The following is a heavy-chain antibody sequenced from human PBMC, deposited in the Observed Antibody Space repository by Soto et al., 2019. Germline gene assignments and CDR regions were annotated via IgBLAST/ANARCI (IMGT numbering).Heavy chain of an antibody. CDR3: ARLKGYCTNGVCSRDYYYYYGMDV. D-gene: IGHD2-8*01. CDR2: IYYSGST. CDR1: GGSISSGGYY. V-gene: IGHV4-31*03. J-gene: IGHJ6*02. Sequence: SETLSLTCTVAGGSISSGGYYWSWIRQHPGKGLEWIGYIYYSGSTYYNPSLKSRVTISVDTSKNQFSLKLSSVTAADTAVYYCARLKGYCTNGVCSRDYYYYYGMDVWGQGTTVTVSS.